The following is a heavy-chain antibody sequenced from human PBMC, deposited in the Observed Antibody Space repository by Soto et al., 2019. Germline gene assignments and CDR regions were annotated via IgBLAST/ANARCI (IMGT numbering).Heavy chain of an antibody. J-gene: IGHJ5*02. V-gene: IGHV3-7*03. CDR2: IKQDGSEK. CDR3: ARVTRQWLVGETYNWCDP. CDR1: GFTFSSYW. D-gene: IGHD6-19*01. Sequence: SCAASGFTFSSYWMSWVRQAPGKGLEWVANIKQDGSEKYYVDSVKGRFTISRDNAKNSLYLQMNSLRAEDTAMYYCARVTRQWLVGETYNWCDPGGQGTLGTVS.